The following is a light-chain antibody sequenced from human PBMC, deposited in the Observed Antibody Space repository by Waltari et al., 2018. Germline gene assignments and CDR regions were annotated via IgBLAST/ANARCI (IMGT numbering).Light chain of an antibody. Sequence: EIVLTQSPGTLSLSPGESATLSCRATQRVGRSLAWYQQKPGQAPRLLIYDASKRATGIPERFSGGGSGTDFSLTISRLEPEDFAVYYCQMYVRLPVTFDQGTKVEIK. CDR1: QRVGRS. CDR3: QMYVRLPVT. CDR2: DAS. J-gene: IGKJ1*01. V-gene: IGKV3-20*01.